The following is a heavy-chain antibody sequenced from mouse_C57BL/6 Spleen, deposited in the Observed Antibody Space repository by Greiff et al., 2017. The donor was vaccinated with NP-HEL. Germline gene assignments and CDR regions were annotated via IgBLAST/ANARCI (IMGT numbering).Heavy chain of an antibody. J-gene: IGHJ3*01. Sequence: EVHLVESGEGLVKPGGSLKLSCAASGFTFSSYAMSWVRQTPEKRLEWVAYISSGGDYIYYADTVKGRFTISSDNARNTLYLQMSSLKSEDTAMYYCTREDYGSSYGAYWGQGTLVTVSA. CDR1: GFTFSSYA. V-gene: IGHV5-9-1*02. D-gene: IGHD1-1*01. CDR3: TREDYGSSYGAY. CDR2: ISSGGDYI.